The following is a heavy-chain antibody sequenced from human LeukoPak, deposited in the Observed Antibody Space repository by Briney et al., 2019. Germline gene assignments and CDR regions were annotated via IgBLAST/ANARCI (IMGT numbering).Heavy chain of an antibody. CDR2: IYYSGST. CDR1: GGSISSSSYY. CDR3: ARSRAGVWFDP. J-gene: IGHJ5*02. V-gene: IGHV4-39*07. D-gene: IGHD6-13*01. Sequence: PSETLSLTCTVSGGSISSSSYYWGWIRQPPGKGLEWIGSIYYSGSTYYNPSLKSRVTISVDTSKNQFSLKLSSVTAADTAVYYCARSRAGVWFDPWGQGTLVTVSS.